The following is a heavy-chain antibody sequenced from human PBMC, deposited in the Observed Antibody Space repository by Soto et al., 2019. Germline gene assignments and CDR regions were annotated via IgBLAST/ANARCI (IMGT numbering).Heavy chain of an antibody. J-gene: IGHJ3*02. D-gene: IGHD5-12*01. CDR3: ARGTLRDTAFDI. V-gene: IGHV1-69*06. CDR1: GGTFSSYA. Sequence: SVKVSCKASGGTFSSYAISWVRQAPGQGLERMGGIIPIFGTANYAQKFQGRVTITADKSTSTAYMELSSLRSEDTAVYYCARGTLRDTAFDIWGQGTMVTVSS. CDR2: IIPIFGTA.